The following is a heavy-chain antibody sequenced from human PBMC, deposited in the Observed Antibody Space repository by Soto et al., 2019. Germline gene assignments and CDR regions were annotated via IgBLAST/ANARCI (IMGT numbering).Heavy chain of an antibody. D-gene: IGHD2-2*01. Sequence: ASLKVSCKASGYTFTSYAMNWVRQAPGQGLEWMGWINTNTGNPTYAQGFTGRFVFSLDTSVSTAYLQICSLKAEDTAVYYCARDYQLPTITYYYYYYGMDVWGQGTTVTVSS. CDR3: ARDYQLPTITYYYYYYGMDV. J-gene: IGHJ6*02. CDR1: GYTFTSYA. CDR2: INTNTGNP. V-gene: IGHV7-4-1*01.